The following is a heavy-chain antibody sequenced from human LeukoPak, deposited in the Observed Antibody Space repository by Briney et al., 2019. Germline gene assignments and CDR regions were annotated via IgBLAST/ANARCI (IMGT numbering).Heavy chain of an antibody. Sequence: AGESLKISCKGSGYNFDTYWIAWVRPMPGKGLEWMGIIYPGDSYTKYSPSFQGQVTISADKSISTAYLQWSSLKASDSAIYFCARQSRIGWFDPWGQGTLVTVSS. CDR1: GYNFDTYW. CDR3: ARQSRIGWFDP. V-gene: IGHV5-51*01. CDR2: IYPGDSYT. D-gene: IGHD2-2*01. J-gene: IGHJ5*02.